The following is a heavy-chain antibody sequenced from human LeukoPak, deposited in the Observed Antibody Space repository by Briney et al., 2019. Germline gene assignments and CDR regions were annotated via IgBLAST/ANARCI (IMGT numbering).Heavy chain of an antibody. V-gene: IGHV1-2*02. CDR3: ARGAPTDYYDSSGPSDY. Sequence: ASVNVSCKASGYTFTGYYMHWVRQAPGQGLEWMGWINPNSGGTNYAQKFQGRVTMTRDTSISTAYMELSRLRSDDTAVYYCARGAPTDYYDSSGPSDYWGQGTLVTVSS. CDR2: INPNSGGT. D-gene: IGHD3-22*01. J-gene: IGHJ4*02. CDR1: GYTFTGYY.